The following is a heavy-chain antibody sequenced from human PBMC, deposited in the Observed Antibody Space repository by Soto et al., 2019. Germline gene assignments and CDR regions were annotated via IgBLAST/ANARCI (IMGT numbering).Heavy chain of an antibody. Sequence: GASVKVSCKASGYTFTSYAMHWVRQAPGQRLEWMGWINAGNGNTKYSQKFQGRVTITRDTSASTAYMELSSLRSEDTAVYYCARGWSPGYYGSGSYYCLWNYWGQGTLVTVSS. J-gene: IGHJ4*02. CDR2: INAGNGNT. V-gene: IGHV1-3*01. CDR1: GYTFTSYA. CDR3: ARGWSPGYYGSGSYYCLWNY. D-gene: IGHD3-10*01.